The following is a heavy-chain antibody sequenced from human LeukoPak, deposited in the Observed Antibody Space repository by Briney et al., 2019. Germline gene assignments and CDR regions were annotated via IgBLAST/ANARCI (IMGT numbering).Heavy chain of an antibody. V-gene: IGHV4-39*01. CDR3: ARQGGWGGAASPIEF. CDR2: MFYRGST. Sequence: SETLSLTCSVSGVSISTSTNYWAWIRQPPGKGLEWIGSMFYRGSTYYNPSLRSRVTISVDTSKNQFSLKLSSVTASDTAIFYCARQGGWGGAASPIEFWGQGTLVTVSS. J-gene: IGHJ4*02. D-gene: IGHD1-26*01. CDR1: GVSISTSTNY.